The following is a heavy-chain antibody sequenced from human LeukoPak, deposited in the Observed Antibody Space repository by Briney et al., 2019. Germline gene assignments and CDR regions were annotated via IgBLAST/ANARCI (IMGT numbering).Heavy chain of an antibody. J-gene: IGHJ6*04. CDR2: IYHSGST. D-gene: IGHD3-10*01. CDR3: ARIRTMVRGLACYYGMDV. Sequence: SGTLSLTCAVSGGSISSSNWWSWVRQPPGKGLEWIGEIYHSGSTNYNPSLKSRVTISVDKSKNQFSLKLSSVTAADTAVYYCARIRTMVRGLACYYGMDVWGKGTTVTVSS. V-gene: IGHV4-4*02. CDR1: GGSISSSNW.